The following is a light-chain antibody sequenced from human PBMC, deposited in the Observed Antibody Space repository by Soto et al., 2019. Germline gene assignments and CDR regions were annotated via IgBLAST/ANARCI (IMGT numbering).Light chain of an antibody. CDR3: QQYNNWPLT. Sequence: EIVMTQSPATLSVSPGERATLSCRASQSMYNNLAWYQQKPGQAPRLLIYHASARATGIPARFSGSGSGTEFPLTISSLQSEDFAVYYCQQYNNWPLTVGGGTKVEI. J-gene: IGKJ4*01. CDR2: HAS. CDR1: QSMYNN. V-gene: IGKV3-15*01.